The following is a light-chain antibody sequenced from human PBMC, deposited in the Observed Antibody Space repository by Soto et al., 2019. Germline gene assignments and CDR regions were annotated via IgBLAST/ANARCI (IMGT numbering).Light chain of an antibody. J-gene: IGKJ2*01. V-gene: IGKV3-15*01. CDR3: QQYNKWPPYT. CDR2: GAS. CDR1: QSVSSN. Sequence: EIVMTQSPANLSVSPGERATLSCRASQSVSSNLAWYQQKPGQGPRLLIYGASTRATSIPARFSGSGSGTEFPLTINSLQSADFAVYYCQQYNKWPPYTFGQRTKLAI.